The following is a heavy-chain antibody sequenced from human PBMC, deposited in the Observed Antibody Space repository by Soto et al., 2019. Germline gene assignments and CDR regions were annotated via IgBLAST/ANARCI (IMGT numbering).Heavy chain of an antibody. J-gene: IGHJ5*02. V-gene: IGHV4-39*01. CDR2: VYYSGGT. CDR1: GFSVNRGDYY. D-gene: IGHD3-22*01. CDR3: ARHFRSYSGGYHWFGP. Sequence: SETLSLTCTVSGFSVNRGDYYWAWIRQPPGKGLEWIGSVYYSGGTHQNPSQSRFIISIDTATNQISLRLKSVTAADTAVYYCARHFRSYSGGYHWFGPWGQGTLVTVSS.